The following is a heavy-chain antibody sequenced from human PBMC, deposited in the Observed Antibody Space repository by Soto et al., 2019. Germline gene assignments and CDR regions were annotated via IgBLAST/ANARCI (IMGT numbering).Heavy chain of an antibody. CDR3: ARDSPRFWSGYHYGMDV. CDR2: IYYSGST. CDR1: GGSISSGDYY. J-gene: IGHJ6*02. D-gene: IGHD3-3*01. Sequence: SETLSLTCTVSGGSISSGDYYWSWIRQPPGKGLEWIGYIYYSGSTYYNPSLKSRVTISVDTSKNQFSLKLSSVTAADTAVYYCARDSPRFWSGYHYGMDVWGQGTTVTVSS. V-gene: IGHV4-30-4*01.